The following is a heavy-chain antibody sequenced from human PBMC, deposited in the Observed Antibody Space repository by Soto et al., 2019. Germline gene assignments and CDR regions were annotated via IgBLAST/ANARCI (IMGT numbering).Heavy chain of an antibody. CDR1: GGSISSSNW. J-gene: IGHJ6*02. CDR2: IYHSGST. D-gene: IGHD6-13*01. Sequence: PSETLSLTCAVSGGSISSSNWWSWVRQPPGKGLEWIGEIYHSGSTNYNPSLKSRVTISLDKSKNQFSLKLSSVTAADTAVYYCARDQLAAAEYYDYGMDVWGQGTTVT. V-gene: IGHV4-4*02. CDR3: ARDQLAAAEYYDYGMDV.